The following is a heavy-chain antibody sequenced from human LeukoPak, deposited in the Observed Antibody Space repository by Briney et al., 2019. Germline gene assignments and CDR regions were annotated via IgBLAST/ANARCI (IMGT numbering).Heavy chain of an antibody. CDR3: ARGGHXTXTTDY. Sequence: SETLSLTCTVSGGSISSGDYYWSWIRQPPGKGLEWIGYIYYSGSTYYNPSLKSRVTISVDTSKNQFSLKLSSVTAADTAVYYCARGGHXTXTTDYWGQGTLVTVS. D-gene: IGHD4-17*01. J-gene: IGHJ4*02. V-gene: IGHV4-30-4*01. CDR2: IYYSGST. CDR1: GGSISSGDYY.